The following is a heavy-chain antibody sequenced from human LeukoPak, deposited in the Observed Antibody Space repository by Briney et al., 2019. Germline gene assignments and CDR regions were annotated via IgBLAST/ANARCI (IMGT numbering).Heavy chain of an antibody. J-gene: IGHJ3*02. CDR2: IYYSGST. CDR1: GFTLSSYS. V-gene: IGHV4-59*01. D-gene: IGHD3-9*01. Sequence: GSLRLSCAASGFTLSSYSMNWIRQPPGKGLEWIGYIYYSGSTNYNPSLKSRVTISVDTSKNQFSLTLSSVSAADTAVYYCGRAGAQYYDILTGYYVGLAFDIWGQGTMVTVSS. CDR3: GRAGAQYYDILTGYYVGLAFDI.